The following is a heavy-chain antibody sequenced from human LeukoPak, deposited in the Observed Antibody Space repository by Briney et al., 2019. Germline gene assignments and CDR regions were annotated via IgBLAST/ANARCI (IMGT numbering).Heavy chain of an antibody. CDR1: GGTFSSYA. Sequence: ASVKVSCKASGGTFSSYAISWVRQAPGQGLEWMGRIIPILGIANYAQKFQGRVTITADESTSTAYMELSSLRSEDTAVYYCAREADSSGYYSGGFDPWGQGTLVTVSS. CDR3: AREADSSGYYSGGFDP. V-gene: IGHV1-69*04. D-gene: IGHD3-22*01. J-gene: IGHJ5*02. CDR2: IIPILGIA.